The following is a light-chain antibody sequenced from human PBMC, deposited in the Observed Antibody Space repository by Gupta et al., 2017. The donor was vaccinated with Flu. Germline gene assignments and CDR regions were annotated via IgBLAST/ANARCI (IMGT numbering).Light chain of an antibody. Sequence: SMTISCTGTISEIGCYTYVSWHQQHPAQAPKLLIYDVTKRTAGVANRFSGSKSGDTASLTISGRQAEDEADYYCSSCTTTSTIVFGGGTKLTVL. V-gene: IGLV2-14*01. CDR3: SSCTTTSTIV. CDR2: DVT. J-gene: IGLJ2*01. CDR1: ISEIGCYTY.